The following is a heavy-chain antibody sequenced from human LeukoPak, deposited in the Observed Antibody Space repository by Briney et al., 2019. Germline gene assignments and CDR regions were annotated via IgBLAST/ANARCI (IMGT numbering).Heavy chain of an antibody. CDR1: GGTFSSYT. CDR3: ARPQYQLLSSHYYYMDV. D-gene: IGHD2-2*01. J-gene: IGHJ6*03. V-gene: IGHV1-2*06. Sequence: ASVKVSCKASGGTFSSYTISWVRQAPGQGLEWMGRINPNSGGTNYAQKFQGRVTMTRDTSISTAYMELSRLRSDDTAVYYCARPQYQLLSSHYYYMDVWGKGTTVTVSS. CDR2: INPNSGGT.